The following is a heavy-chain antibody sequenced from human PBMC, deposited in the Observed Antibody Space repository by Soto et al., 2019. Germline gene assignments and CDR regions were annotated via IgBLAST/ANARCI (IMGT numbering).Heavy chain of an antibody. CDR3: AREMKTVTYYYYYYYMDV. D-gene: IGHD4-4*01. V-gene: IGHV4-34*01. CDR1: GGSFSGYY. CDR2: INHSGST. Sequence: SETLSLTCAVYGGSFSGYYWSWIRQPPGKGLEWIGEINHSGSTNYNPSLKSRVTISVDTSKNQFSLKLSSVTAADTAVYYCAREMKTVTYYYYYYYMDVWGKGTTVTVSS. J-gene: IGHJ6*03.